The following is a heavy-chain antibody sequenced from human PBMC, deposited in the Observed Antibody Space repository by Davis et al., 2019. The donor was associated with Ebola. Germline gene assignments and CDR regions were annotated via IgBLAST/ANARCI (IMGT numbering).Heavy chain of an antibody. D-gene: IGHD3-3*01. CDR3: ASGVFGVTYYFDH. CDR1: GGSISSYY. CDR2: IHDIGNT. Sequence: MPSETLSLTCNVSGGSISSYYWSWIRQAPGKGLEWIAYIHDIGNTKYNPSLRSRLIISVDRSKNQFSLKLNSVTAADTAMYYCASGVFGVTYYFDHWGQGALVTVSS. J-gene: IGHJ4*02. V-gene: IGHV4-59*01.